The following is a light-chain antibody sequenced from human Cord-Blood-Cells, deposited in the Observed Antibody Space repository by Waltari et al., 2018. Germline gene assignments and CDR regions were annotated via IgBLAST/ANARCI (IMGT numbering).Light chain of an antibody. V-gene: IGLV2-14*01. CDR2: DVR. CDR3: SSYTSSSTVV. J-gene: IGLJ2*01. CDR1: SSDVGGYNY. Sequence: QSALTQPASVSGSPGQSITISCTGTSSDVGGYNYVSWYQQHPGKAPKLMIYDVRNRPCGVSNRFSGSKSGNTASLTISGLQAEDEADYYCSSYTSSSTVVFGGGTKLTVL.